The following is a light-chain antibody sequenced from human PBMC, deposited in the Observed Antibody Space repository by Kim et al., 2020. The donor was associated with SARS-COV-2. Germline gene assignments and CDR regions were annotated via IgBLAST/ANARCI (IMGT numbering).Light chain of an antibody. J-gene: IGKJ4*01. CDR1: QSVSSN. CDR2: GAS. V-gene: IGKV3-15*01. Sequence: EIVMTQSPATLSVPPGERATLSCRASQSVSSNLAWYQQKPGQAPRLLIYGASTRATGIPGRFSGSGSGTEFTLTISSLQSEDFAVYYCQQYSHWPLTFGGGTKVDI. CDR3: QQYSHWPLT.